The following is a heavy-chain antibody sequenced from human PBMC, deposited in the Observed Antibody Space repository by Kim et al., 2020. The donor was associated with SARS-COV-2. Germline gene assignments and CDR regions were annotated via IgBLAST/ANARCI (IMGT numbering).Heavy chain of an antibody. Sequence: GGSLRLSCAASGFTFSSYGMHWVRQAPGKGLEWVAVISYDGSNKYYADSVKGRFTISRDNSKNTLYLQMNSLRAEDTAVYYCAKDDYGEPEPNGFWGQGTLVTVSS. CDR2: ISYDGSNK. V-gene: IGHV3-30*18. D-gene: IGHD4-17*01. CDR1: GFTFSSYG. J-gene: IGHJ4*02. CDR3: AKDDYGEPEPNGF.